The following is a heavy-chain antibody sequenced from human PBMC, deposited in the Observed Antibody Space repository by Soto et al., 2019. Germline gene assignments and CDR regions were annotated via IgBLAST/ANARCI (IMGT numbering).Heavy chain of an antibody. V-gene: IGHV4-4*02. CDR3: ARALRYCSGGSCYFFPYYYYGMDV. D-gene: IGHD2-15*01. CDR2: IYHSGST. J-gene: IGHJ6*02. CDR1: GGSISSSNW. Sequence: SETLSLTCAVSGGSISSSNWWGCVRQPPGKGLDWIGEIYHSGSTNYNPSLKSRVTISVDKSKNQFSLKLSSVTAADTAVYYCARALRYCSGGSCYFFPYYYYGMDVWGQGTTVTVYS.